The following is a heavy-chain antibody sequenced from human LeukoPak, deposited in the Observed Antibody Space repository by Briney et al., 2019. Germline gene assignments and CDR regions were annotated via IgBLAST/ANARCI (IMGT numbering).Heavy chain of an antibody. J-gene: IGHJ4*02. D-gene: IGHD1-1*01. Sequence: GVSLRLSCAASGFTFSSYAISWVRQAPGKGLEWVSAISSRDGSTYYADSVKGRFTISRDNSKNTLYLQVNSLRAEDTAVYYCAKGSTVTKLYFGYWGQGTLVTVSS. V-gene: IGHV3-23*01. CDR3: AKGSTVTKLYFGY. CDR1: GFTFSSYA. CDR2: ISSRDGST.